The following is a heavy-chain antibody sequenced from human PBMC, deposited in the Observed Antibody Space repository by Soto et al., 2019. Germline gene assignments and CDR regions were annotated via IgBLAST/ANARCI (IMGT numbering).Heavy chain of an antibody. Sequence: QVTLKESGPVLVKPTETLTLTCTVSGFSLSNARMGVSWIRQPPGKALEWLAHIFSNDEKSYSTSLKSRLTTSKDTSNSQVVLTMTNMDPVDTATYYCARIRGLGAARHYYYYGMDVWGQGTTVTVSS. D-gene: IGHD6-6*01. V-gene: IGHV2-26*01. CDR3: ARIRGLGAARHYYYYGMDV. CDR2: IFSNDEK. J-gene: IGHJ6*02. CDR1: GFSLSNARMG.